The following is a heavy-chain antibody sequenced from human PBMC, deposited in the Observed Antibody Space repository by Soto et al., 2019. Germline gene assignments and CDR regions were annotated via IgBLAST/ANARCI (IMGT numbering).Heavy chain of an antibody. J-gene: IGHJ3*01. V-gene: IGHV4-31*03. CDR3: ARDHEETDNNHCVSGLGC. D-gene: IGHD2-21*01. CDR2: IYHSGNT. CDR1: GASIHTGGHY. Sequence: SETLSLTCTVSGASIHTGGHYWGWMRQHPGKGLEWMGYIYHSGNTYYNPSLERRLTISLDTMKNQFSLKMSFVTAAETAVYCCARDHEETDNNHCVSGLGCWGQVTMV.